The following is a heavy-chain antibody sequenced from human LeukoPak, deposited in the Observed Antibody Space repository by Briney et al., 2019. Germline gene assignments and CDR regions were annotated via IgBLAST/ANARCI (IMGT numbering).Heavy chain of an antibody. D-gene: IGHD1-14*01. CDR2: ISGSSSST. CDR1: GFTFSSYA. Sequence: GGSLRLSCAASGFTFSSYAMSWVRQAPGKGLEWVSAISGSSSSTYYADSVKGRFTISRDNSKNSLYLQMNSLRAEDTAVYYCARDSPWRTVGIDYWGQGTLVTVSS. J-gene: IGHJ4*02. CDR3: ARDSPWRTVGIDY. V-gene: IGHV3-23*01.